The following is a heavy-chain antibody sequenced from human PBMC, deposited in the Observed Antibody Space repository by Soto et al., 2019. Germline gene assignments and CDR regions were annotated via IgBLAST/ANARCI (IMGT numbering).Heavy chain of an antibody. D-gene: IGHD2-2*01. CDR2: ISAYNGNT. Sequence: ASVKVSCKASGYTFTSYGISWVRQAPGQGLEWMGWISAYNGNTNYAQKLQGRVTMTTDTSTSTAYMELRSLRSDDTAVYYCARWARWGTVVVPDATSQLEHRNYYGMDVWG. CDR3: ARWARWGTVVVPDATSQLEHRNYYGMDV. CDR1: GYTFTSYG. J-gene: IGHJ6*02. V-gene: IGHV1-18*01.